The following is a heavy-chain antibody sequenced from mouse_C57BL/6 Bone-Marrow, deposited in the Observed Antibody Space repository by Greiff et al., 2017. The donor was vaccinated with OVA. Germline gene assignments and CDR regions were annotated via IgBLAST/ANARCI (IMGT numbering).Heavy chain of an antibody. V-gene: IGHV1-64*01. Sequence: QVQLQQPGAELVKPGASVKLSCKASGYTFTSYWMHWVKQRPGQGLGWIGMIHPNSGSTNYNEKFKSKATLTVDKSSSTAYMQLSSLTSEDSAVYYCARSYDYGSSYWGQGTALTVSS. CDR3: ARSYDYGSSY. CDR2: IHPNSGST. J-gene: IGHJ2*01. D-gene: IGHD1-1*01. CDR1: GYTFTSYW.